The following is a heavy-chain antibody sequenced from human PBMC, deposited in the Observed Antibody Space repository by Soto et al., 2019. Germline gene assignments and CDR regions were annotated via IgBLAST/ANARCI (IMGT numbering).Heavy chain of an antibody. Sequence: EMQLLESGGGLVQPGGSLRLSCAASGFTFSNFAMSWVRRAPGKGLEWVSGVYGGGNGALYADSVKGRFIISRDNSKNTLYLHMNSLRAGDTAVYYCAKFEGALHHNYHMDVWGQGTTVTVSS. V-gene: IGHV3-23*01. CDR1: GFTFSNFA. CDR2: VYGGGNGA. CDR3: AKFEGALHHNYHMDV. D-gene: IGHD1-1*01. J-gene: IGHJ6*02.